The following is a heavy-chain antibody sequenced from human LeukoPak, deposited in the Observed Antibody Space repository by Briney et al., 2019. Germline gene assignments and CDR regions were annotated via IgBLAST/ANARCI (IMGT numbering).Heavy chain of an antibody. J-gene: IGHJ4*02. CDR1: GGTFAGYV. V-gene: IGHV1-69*13. CDR2: IIPIFGTA. Sequence: GPSWKFSGRVSGGTFAGYVIGGGRRAPGQGLEWMGGIIPIFGTANYAQKFQGRVTITADESTSTAYMELSSLRSEDTAVYYCAREDYWGQGTLVTVSS. CDR3: AREDY.